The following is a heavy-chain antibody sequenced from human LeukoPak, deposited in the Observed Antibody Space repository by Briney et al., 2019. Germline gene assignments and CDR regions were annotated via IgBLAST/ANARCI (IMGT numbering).Heavy chain of an antibody. CDR3: ARGWRYYDSSGMTRDYYYMDV. J-gene: IGHJ6*03. Sequence: SETLSLTCAVYGGSFSGYYWSWIRQPPGKGLEWIGEINHSGSTNYNPSLKSRVTISVDTSKNQFSLKLSSVTAADTAVYYCARGWRYYDSSGMTRDYYYMDVWGKGTTVTVSS. CDR1: GGSFSGYY. D-gene: IGHD3-22*01. V-gene: IGHV4-34*01. CDR2: INHSGST.